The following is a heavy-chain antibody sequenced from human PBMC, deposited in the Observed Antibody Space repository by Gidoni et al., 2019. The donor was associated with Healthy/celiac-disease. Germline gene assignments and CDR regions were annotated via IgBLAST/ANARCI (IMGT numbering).Heavy chain of an antibody. CDR3: ARSYSYGLYYGMDV. Sequence: VAVISYDGSNKYYADSVKGRFTISRDNSKNTLYLQMNSLRAEDTAVYYCARSYSYGLYYGMDVWGQGTTVTVSS. D-gene: IGHD5-18*01. V-gene: IGHV3-30-3*01. CDR2: ISYDGSNK. J-gene: IGHJ6*02.